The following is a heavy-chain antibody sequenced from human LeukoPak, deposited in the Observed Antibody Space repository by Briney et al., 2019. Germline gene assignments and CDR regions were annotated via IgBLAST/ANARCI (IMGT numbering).Heavy chain of an antibody. CDR3: ARVSRGVVVVAATVSWYFDL. Sequence: PSETLSLTCTVSGGSISSYYWSWIRQPPGKGLEWIGYIYYSGSTNYNPSLKGRVTISVDTSKNQFSLKLSSVTAADTAVYYCARVSRGVVVVAATVSWYFDLWGRGTLVTVSS. CDR1: GGSISSYY. CDR2: IYYSGST. V-gene: IGHV4-59*08. J-gene: IGHJ2*01. D-gene: IGHD2-15*01.